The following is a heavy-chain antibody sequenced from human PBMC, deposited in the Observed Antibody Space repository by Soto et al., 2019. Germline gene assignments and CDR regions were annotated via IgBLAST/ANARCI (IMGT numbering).Heavy chain of an antibody. Sequence: EVQLVESGGGLVQPGGSLRLSCAASGFTVSSIYMSWVRQAPGKGLEWVSVIYSGGSTYYAESVKGRVTISRHNSKNTLDLKMNSRIAEDTAVEYCARGIAAASTEYFQHWGQGTLVTVSS. D-gene: IGHD6-13*01. V-gene: IGHV3-53*04. CDR3: ARGIAAASTEYFQH. CDR1: GFTVSSIY. J-gene: IGHJ1*01. CDR2: IYSGGST.